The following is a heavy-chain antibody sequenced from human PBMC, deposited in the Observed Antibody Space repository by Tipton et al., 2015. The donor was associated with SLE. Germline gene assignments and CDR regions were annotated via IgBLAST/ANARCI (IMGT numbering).Heavy chain of an antibody. V-gene: IGHV4-39*01. CDR1: GGSISSSSYY. D-gene: IGHD4-17*01. J-gene: IGHJ4*02. Sequence: TLSLTCTVSGGSISSSSYYWGWIRQPPGKGLEWIGSIYYSGSTYYNPSLKSRFTISVDTSKNHFSLKLSSVTAADTAVYYCARHDYGDYGYFDYWGQGTLVTVSS. CDR3: ARHDYGDYGYFDY. CDR2: IYYSGST.